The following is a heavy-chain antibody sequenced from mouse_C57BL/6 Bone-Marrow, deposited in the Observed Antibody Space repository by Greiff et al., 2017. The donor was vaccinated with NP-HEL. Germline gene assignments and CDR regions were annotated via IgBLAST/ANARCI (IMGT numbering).Heavy chain of an antibody. Sequence: QVQLKQPGAELVKPGASVKLSCKASGYTFTSYWMHWVKQRPGQGLEWIGMIHPNSGSTNYNEKFKSKATLTVDKSSSTAYMQLSSLTSEDSAVYYCARCGVRAWFAYWGQGTLVTVSA. J-gene: IGHJ3*01. CDR2: IHPNSGST. D-gene: IGHD2-1*01. CDR3: ARCGVRAWFAY. CDR1: GYTFTSYW. V-gene: IGHV1-64*01.